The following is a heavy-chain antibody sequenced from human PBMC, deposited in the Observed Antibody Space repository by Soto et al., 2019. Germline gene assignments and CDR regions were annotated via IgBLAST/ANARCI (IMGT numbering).Heavy chain of an antibody. D-gene: IGHD4-17*01. CDR1: GFTFSSYG. CDR2: ISYDGSNK. Sequence: QVQLVESGGGVVQPGRSLRLSCAASGFTFSSYGMHWVRQAPGKGLEWVAVISYDGSNKYYADSVKGRFTISRDNSKNTLYLQMNSLRAEDTAVYYCAKDFGYGDYSYYFDYWGQGTLVTVSS. J-gene: IGHJ4*02. CDR3: AKDFGYGDYSYYFDY. V-gene: IGHV3-30*18.